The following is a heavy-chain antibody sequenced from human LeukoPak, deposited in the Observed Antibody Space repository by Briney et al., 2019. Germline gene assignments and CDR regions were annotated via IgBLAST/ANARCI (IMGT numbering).Heavy chain of an antibody. CDR1: GFTFGSYS. Sequence: GGSLRLSYAASGFTFGSYSMNWVRQAPGKGLEWVSGIRVSGSTYYPDSVTGRFTISRGNSENTLYLQMSGLRAEDTAIYYCAKGTGDTAYYFDFWGQGVLVTVSS. CDR2: IRVSGST. J-gene: IGHJ4*02. V-gene: IGHV3-23*01. D-gene: IGHD7-27*01. CDR3: AKGTGDTAYYFDF.